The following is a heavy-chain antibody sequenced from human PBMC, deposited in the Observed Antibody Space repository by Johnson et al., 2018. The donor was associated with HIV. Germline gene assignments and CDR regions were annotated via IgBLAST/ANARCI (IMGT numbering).Heavy chain of an antibody. CDR3: AKEGLRSSLRSGDAFDI. J-gene: IGHJ3*02. D-gene: IGHD6-6*01. Sequence: QVQLVESGGGVVQPGRSLRLSCAASGFTFSNYAMHWVRQAPGKGLEWVAVISYDGSNKYYGDSVKGRFTISRDNSKNTLYLQMNRLRAEDTAVYYCAKEGLRSSLRSGDAFDIWGHGTLVTVSS. CDR1: GFTFSNYA. V-gene: IGHV3-30*04. CDR2: ISYDGSNK.